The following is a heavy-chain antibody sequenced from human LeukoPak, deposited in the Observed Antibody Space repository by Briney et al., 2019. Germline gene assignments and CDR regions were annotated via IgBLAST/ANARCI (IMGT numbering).Heavy chain of an antibody. CDR1: GGSFSGYY. D-gene: IGHD3-3*01. Sequence: SETLSLTCAVYGGSFSGYYWSWIRQPPGKGLEWIGEINHSGSTNYNPSLKSRVTISVDTSKNQFSLKLSSVTAADTAVYYCARQYDFWSGYSSRPGYMDVWGKGTTVTVSS. J-gene: IGHJ6*03. V-gene: IGHV4-34*01. CDR3: ARQYDFWSGYSSRPGYMDV. CDR2: INHSGST.